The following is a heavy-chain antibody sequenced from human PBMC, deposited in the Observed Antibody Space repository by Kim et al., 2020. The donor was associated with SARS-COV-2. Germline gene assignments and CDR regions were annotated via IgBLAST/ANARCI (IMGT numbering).Heavy chain of an antibody. CDR2: INPSGGST. V-gene: IGHV1-46*01. Sequence: ASVKVSCKASGYTFTSYYMHWVRQAPGQGLEWMGIINPSGGSTSYAQKFQGRVTMTRDTSTSTVYMELSSLSSEDTAVYYCARDRITIFGVVIKSYYYGMDVWGQGTTVTVSS. CDR1: GYTFTSYY. J-gene: IGHJ6*02. D-gene: IGHD3-3*01. CDR3: ARDRITIFGVVIKSYYYGMDV.